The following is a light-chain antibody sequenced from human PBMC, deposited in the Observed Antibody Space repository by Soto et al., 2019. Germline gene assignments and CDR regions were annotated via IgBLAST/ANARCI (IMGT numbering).Light chain of an antibody. CDR1: SSDVGGYNY. Sequence: QSVLTQPASVSGSPGKSITISCTGTSSDVGGYNYVSWYQQHPGKAPKLMIYDVSNRPSGVSNRFSGSKSGNTASLTISGLQAEDEADYYCISYTSSITPYVFGTGTQVTVL. J-gene: IGLJ1*01. CDR3: ISYTSSITPYV. CDR2: DVS. V-gene: IGLV2-14*01.